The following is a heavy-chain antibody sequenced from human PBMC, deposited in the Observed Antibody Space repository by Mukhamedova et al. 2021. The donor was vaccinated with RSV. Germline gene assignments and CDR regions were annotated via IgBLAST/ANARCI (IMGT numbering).Heavy chain of an antibody. J-gene: IGHJ3*02. Sequence: VSSIPSSGINAEYMGRFTISRDNAKNSLYLQMNSLRAEDTAVYYCARPPGFGVVIIDYAFDIWGQGTMVTVSS. D-gene: IGHD3-3*01. V-gene: IGHV3-69-1*01. CDR2: IPSSGI. CDR3: ARPPGFGVVIIDYAFDI.